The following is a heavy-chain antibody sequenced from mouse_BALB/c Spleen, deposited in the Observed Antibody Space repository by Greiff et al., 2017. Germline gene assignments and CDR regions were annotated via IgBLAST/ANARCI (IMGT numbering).Heavy chain of an antibody. V-gene: IGHV2-9*02. CDR1: GFSLTSYG. Sequence: QVQLKESGPGLVAPSQSLSITCTVSGFSLTSYGVHWVRQPPGKGLEWLGVIWAGGSTNYNSALMSRLSISKDNSKSQVFLKMNSLQTDDTAMYYCARVYRYDGPTVYYYAMDYWGQGTSVTVSS. D-gene: IGHD2-14*01. CDR2: IWAGGST. J-gene: IGHJ4*01. CDR3: ARVYRYDGPTVYYYAMDY.